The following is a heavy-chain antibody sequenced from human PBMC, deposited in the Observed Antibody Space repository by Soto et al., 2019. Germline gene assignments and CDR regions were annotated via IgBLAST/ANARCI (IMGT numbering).Heavy chain of an antibody. V-gene: IGHV1-69*08. CDR1: GGTFSSYT. CDR3: SRDPVRYNWNYF. CDR2: IIPILGIA. J-gene: IGHJ4*02. Sequence: QVQLVQSGAEVKKPGSSVKVSCKASGGTFSSYTISWVRQAPGQGLEWMGRIIPILGIANYAQKFQGRVTITADKSTSTAYMELSSLRSEDTAVYYCSRDPVRYNWNYFWGQGTLVTVSS. D-gene: IGHD1-7*01.